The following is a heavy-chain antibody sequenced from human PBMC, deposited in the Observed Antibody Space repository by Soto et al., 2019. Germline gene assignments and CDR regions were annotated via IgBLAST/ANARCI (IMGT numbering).Heavy chain of an antibody. CDR3: ARAVAVPADFDY. D-gene: IGHD6-19*01. J-gene: IGHJ4*02. CDR1: GYTFTSTW. V-gene: IGHV1-46*01. CDR2: INPYGGAA. Sequence: GASVKVSCKASGYTFTSTWMHWVRQAPGQGLEWMGIINPYGGAATYVEKFQGRVTITRDTSASTAYMELSSLRSEDTAVYYCARAVAVPADFDYRGQGTLVTVSS.